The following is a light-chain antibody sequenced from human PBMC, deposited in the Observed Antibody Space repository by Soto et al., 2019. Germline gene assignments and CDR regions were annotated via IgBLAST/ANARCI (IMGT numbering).Light chain of an antibody. Sequence: QSALTQPASVSGSPGQSITISCTGTSSDVGGYNLVSWYQQHPGKAPKLLIYEVSNRPSGVSSRFSGSKSGNTASLTISGLQAEDEADYYCSSYINSITFVVFGGGTKLTVL. J-gene: IGLJ2*01. CDR2: EVS. V-gene: IGLV2-14*02. CDR1: SSDVGGYNL. CDR3: SSYINSITFVV.